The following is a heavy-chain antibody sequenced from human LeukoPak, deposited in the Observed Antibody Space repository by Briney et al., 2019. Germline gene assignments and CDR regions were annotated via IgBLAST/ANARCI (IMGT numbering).Heavy chain of an antibody. CDR3: ARHRSITMIVVVIPQGYFDY. Sequence: SETLSLTCTVSGGSISSYYWSWIRQPPGKGLEWIGEINHSGSTNYNPSLKSRVTISVDTSKNQFSLKLSSVTAADTAVYYCARHRSITMIVVVIPQGYFDYWGQGTLVTVSS. V-gene: IGHV4-34*01. D-gene: IGHD3-22*01. CDR2: INHSGST. J-gene: IGHJ4*02. CDR1: GGSISSYY.